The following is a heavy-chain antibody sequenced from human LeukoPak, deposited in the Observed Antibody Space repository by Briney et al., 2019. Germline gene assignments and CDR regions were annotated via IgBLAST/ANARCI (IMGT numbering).Heavy chain of an antibody. CDR1: GGSISSYY. CDR3: ARASNLLSGFDY. Sequence: PSETLSLTCTVSGGSISSYYWSWIRQPPGKGLEWIGYIYYSGNTYYNPSLKSRVTISVDTSKYQFSLKVNSVTAADTAVYYCARASNLLSGFDYWGQGILVTVSS. J-gene: IGHJ4*02. D-gene: IGHD3-10*01. V-gene: IGHV4-30-4*08. CDR2: IYYSGNT.